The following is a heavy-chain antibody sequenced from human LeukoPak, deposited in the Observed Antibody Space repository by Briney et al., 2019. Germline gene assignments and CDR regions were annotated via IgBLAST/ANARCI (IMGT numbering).Heavy chain of an antibody. V-gene: IGHV5-51*01. CDR2: IYPGDSDT. Sequence: GESLKISCQTAGYSFTDYWIGWVRQMPGKGLEWMGLIYPGDSDTRYSPSFQGQVTISADKSIRTAYLQWSLKASDTAIYYCARSDQLRWFGEPRRPFYYGMDVWGQGTTVTVS. J-gene: IGHJ6*02. D-gene: IGHD3-10*01. CDR1: GYSFTDYW. CDR3: ARSDQLRWFGEPRRPFYYGMDV.